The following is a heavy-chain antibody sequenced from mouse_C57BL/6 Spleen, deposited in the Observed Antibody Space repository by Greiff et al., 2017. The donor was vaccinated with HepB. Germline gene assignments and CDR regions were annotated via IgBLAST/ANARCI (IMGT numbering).Heavy chain of an antibody. J-gene: IGHJ3*01. V-gene: IGHV1-80*01. CDR2: IYPGDGDT. CDR3: ARGGGYDAWFAY. CDR1: GYAFSSYW. Sequence: VQLQQSGAELVKPGASVKISCKASGYAFSSYWMNWVKQRPEKGLEWIGQIYPGDGDTNYNGKFKGKATLTADKSSSTAYMQLSSLTSEDSAVYFCARGGGYDAWFAYWGQGTLVTVSA. D-gene: IGHD2-2*01.